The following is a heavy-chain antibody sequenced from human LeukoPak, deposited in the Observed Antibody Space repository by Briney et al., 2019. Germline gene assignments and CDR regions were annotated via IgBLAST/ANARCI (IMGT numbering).Heavy chain of an antibody. CDR1: GFTFSSYA. D-gene: IGHD2-8*01. CDR3: AKNKPTRRIVLMVYAHNYFDY. V-gene: IGHV3-23*01. J-gene: IGHJ4*02. CDR2: ISGSGGST. Sequence: GGSLRLXCAASGFTFSSYAMSWVRQAPGKGLECVSAISGSGGSTYYADSVKGRFTISRDNSKNTLYLQMNSLRAEDTAVYYCAKNKPTRRIVLMVYAHNYFDYWGQGTLVTVSS.